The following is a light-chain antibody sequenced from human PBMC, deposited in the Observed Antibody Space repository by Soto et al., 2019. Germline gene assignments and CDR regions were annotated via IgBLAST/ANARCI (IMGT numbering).Light chain of an antibody. CDR2: EVT. J-gene: IGLJ1*01. CDR1: SSDVGAYNY. V-gene: IGLV2-14*01. CDR3: SSKRDSSTLFV. Sequence: QSVLTQLASVSGSPGQSITISCTGASSDVGAYNYVSWYQHHPGKVSKLLIYEVTNRPSGVSDRFSGSKSGNTASLTISGLQAEDEADYYCSSKRDSSTLFVFGTGTKVTVL.